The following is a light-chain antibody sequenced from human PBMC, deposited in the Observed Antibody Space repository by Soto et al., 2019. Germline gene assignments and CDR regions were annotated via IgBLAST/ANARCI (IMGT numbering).Light chain of an antibody. V-gene: IGKV1-39*01. CDR2: YAS. J-gene: IGKJ3*01. Sequence: DIQMTQSPSTLSASVGDRFTITCRASQSISSYLNWYQQKPGKAPNLLIYYASTLQSGVPSRFSGSGSGTDFTLTIDGLQPEDFATYYCQQSDSVPLTFGPGTKVDIK. CDR1: QSISSY. CDR3: QQSDSVPLT.